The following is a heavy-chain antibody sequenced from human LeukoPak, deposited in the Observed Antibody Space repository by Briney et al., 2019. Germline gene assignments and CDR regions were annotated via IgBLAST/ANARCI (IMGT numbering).Heavy chain of an antibody. CDR2: ISGSGGST. J-gene: IGHJ4*02. CDR3: AKGSFGFTDFDY. CDR1: GFTFSSYA. Sequence: GGSLRLSCAASGFTFSSYAMSWVRQAPGKGLEWVSAISGSGGSTYYADSVKGRFTISRDNFKNTLYLQMNSLRAEDTAVYYCAKGSFGFTDFDYWGQGTLVTVSS. D-gene: IGHD3-3*01. V-gene: IGHV3-23*01.